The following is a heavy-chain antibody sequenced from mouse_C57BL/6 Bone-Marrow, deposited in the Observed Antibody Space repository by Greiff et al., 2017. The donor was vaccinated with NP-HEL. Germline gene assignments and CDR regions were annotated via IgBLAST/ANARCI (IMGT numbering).Heavy chain of an antibody. D-gene: IGHD1-1*01. Sequence: VKLVESGAELARPGASVKLSCKASGYTFTSYGISWVKQRTGQGLEWIGEIYPRSGNTYYNEKFKGKATLTADKSSSTAYMELRSLTSEDSAVYFCARGHYYSSSYWGQGTTVTVSS. J-gene: IGHJ4*01. CDR2: IYPRSGNT. V-gene: IGHV1-81*01. CDR3: ARGHYYSSSY. CDR1: GYTFTSYG.